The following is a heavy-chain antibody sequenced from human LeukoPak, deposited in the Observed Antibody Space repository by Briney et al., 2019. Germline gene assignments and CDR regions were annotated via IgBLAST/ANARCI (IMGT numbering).Heavy chain of an antibody. J-gene: IGHJ4*02. CDR2: IYYSGST. CDR1: GGSVSSGSYY. CDR3: ARDRDGEQLSY. Sequence: SETLSLTCTVSGGSVSSGSYYWSWILLPRGKGLEWIGYIYYSGSTNYNPSLKSRVTISVDTSKNQFSLKLSSVTAADTAVYYCARDRDGEQLSYWGQGTLVTVSS. V-gene: IGHV4-61*01. D-gene: IGHD3-10*01.